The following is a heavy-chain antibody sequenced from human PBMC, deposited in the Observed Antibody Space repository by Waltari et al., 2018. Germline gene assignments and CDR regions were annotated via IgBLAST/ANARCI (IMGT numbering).Heavy chain of an antibody. CDR2: IYYDGST. J-gene: IGHJ6*03. CDR3: ARGEDDISKGYHYYYMDV. Sequence: QVQLQESGPGLVKPSETLSLTCTVSGGSISGYYWSWIRQPPGKGLELIGYIYYDGSTNYSPSRKSRVTISVDTSKNQFSVKLTSVTTADTAVYYCARGEDDISKGYHYYYMDVWGKGTTVTVSS. D-gene: IGHD3-9*01. V-gene: IGHV4-59*01. CDR1: GGSISGYY.